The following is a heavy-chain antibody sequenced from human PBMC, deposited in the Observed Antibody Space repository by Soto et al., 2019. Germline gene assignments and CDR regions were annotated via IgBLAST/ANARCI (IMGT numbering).Heavy chain of an antibody. J-gene: IGHJ6*02. CDR1: GFTFSNYG. D-gene: IGHD1-26*01. CDR2: ISYDVNNK. V-gene: IGHV3-30*18. CDR3: SKGGSKAGMDV. Sequence: QVQVVESGGGVVQPGRSLRLSCAVSGFTFSNYGMHWVRQAPGKGLEWVALISYDVNNKYYADSVKGRFTISRDNSENTLFLQMNGLRAEDTAVYYCSKGGSKAGMDVWGQGTTVTVSS.